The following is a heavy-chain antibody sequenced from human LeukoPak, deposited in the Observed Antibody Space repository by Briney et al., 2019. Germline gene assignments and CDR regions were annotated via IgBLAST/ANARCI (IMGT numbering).Heavy chain of an antibody. Sequence: GGSLRLSCAASGFTFSSYGMAWVRQAPGKGLEWVSSISGSGGDTYYADSVKGRFTISRDNSKNTLYLQMNSLRAEDTAVYYCAGAGVVQGSFDYWGQGTLVTVSS. V-gene: IGHV3-23*01. J-gene: IGHJ4*02. CDR1: GFTFSSYG. CDR2: ISGSGGDT. CDR3: AGAGVVQGSFDY. D-gene: IGHD3-3*01.